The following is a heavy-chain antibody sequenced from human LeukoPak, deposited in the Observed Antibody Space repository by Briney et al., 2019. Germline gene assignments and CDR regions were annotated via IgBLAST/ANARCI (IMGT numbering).Heavy chain of an antibody. CDR2: IYHSGST. Sequence: SETLSLTCTVSGYSISSGYYWGWIRPPPGKGLEWIGSIYHSGSTNYNPSLKSRVTISVDKSKNQFSLKLSSVTAADTAVYYCASSINHDYVWFFDIWGQGTMVTVSS. CDR1: GYSISSGYY. CDR3: ASSINHDYVWFFDI. J-gene: IGHJ3*02. D-gene: IGHD3-16*01. V-gene: IGHV4-38-2*02.